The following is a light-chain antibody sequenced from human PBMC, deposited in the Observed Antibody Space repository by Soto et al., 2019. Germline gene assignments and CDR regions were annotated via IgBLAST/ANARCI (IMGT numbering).Light chain of an antibody. CDR1: ETVSSY. CDR3: QQRDSWPIT. CDR2: GAS. Sequence: DIVLTQSPVTLSLSPGDRATLSCRASETVSSYLLWYQQKPGQDPRLLIYGASNRATGIPARFSGSGSGTDFTLTINSLEPDDFAVYYCQQRDSWPITFGQGTRLEIK. J-gene: IGKJ5*01. V-gene: IGKV3-11*01.